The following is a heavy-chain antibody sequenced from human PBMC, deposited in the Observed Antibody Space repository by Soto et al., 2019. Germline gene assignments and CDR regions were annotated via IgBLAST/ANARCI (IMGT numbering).Heavy chain of an antibody. CDR2: VHYSGTI. CDR1: GDSIINGIYY. J-gene: IGHJ4*02. D-gene: IGHD2-21*02. CDR3: VEGADRYKCGF. Sequence: QVQVQESGPGLVKPSQTLSLTCTVSGDSIINGIYYWTWIRQHPGKGLEWIGHVHYSGTIYYKPSLRGRVNRSVGTSKHQVSPELGSVAGPDTAGYYCVEGADRYKCGFWGQGTLVTVSS. V-gene: IGHV4-31*03.